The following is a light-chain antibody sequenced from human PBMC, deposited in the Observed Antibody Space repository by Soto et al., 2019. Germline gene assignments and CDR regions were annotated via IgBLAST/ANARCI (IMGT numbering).Light chain of an antibody. CDR2: DAS. Sequence: EIALTQSPATLSLSPGERATLSCRASQSIGSYLAWYQQVPGQAPRLLIYDASNRATGIPVRFSGTGSGTDCTLTISSLEPEDFAVYYCQQRSDWPTPTFGGGTKVEIK. CDR3: QQRSDWPTPT. CDR1: QSIGSY. J-gene: IGKJ4*01. V-gene: IGKV3-11*01.